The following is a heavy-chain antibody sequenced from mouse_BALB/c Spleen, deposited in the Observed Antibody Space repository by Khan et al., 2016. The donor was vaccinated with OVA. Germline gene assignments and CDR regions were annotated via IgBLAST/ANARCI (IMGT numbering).Heavy chain of an antibody. CDR3: ARGGRYGLYAMDY. J-gene: IGHJ4*01. D-gene: IGHD2-14*01. V-gene: IGHV5-15*02. Sequence: EVELVESGGGLVQPGGSRKLSCAASGFTFSDYGMAWVRQTPGKGPEWVAFISNLAYSIYYADTVTGRFTISRENAKNTLYLEMSSLRSEDTAIYDCARGGRYGLYAMDYWGQGTSVTVSS. CDR2: ISNLAYSI. CDR1: GFTFSDYG.